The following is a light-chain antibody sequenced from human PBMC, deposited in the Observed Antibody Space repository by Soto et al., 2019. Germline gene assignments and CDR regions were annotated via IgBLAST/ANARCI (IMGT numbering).Light chain of an antibody. V-gene: IGKV3-20*01. CDR2: GAS. CDR1: QSVSRSY. Sequence: SKSAGTLSLSQGERATLSCRASQSVSRSYLAWYQQKPGQAPRLLIYGASSRATGIPDRFSGSGSGTDFTLTISRLEPEDFAVYYFQQYGRSLTFGGGTKVDIK. J-gene: IGKJ4*01. CDR3: QQYGRSLT.